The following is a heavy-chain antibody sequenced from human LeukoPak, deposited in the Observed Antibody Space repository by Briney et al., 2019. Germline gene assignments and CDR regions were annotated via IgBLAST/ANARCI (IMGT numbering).Heavy chain of an antibody. CDR3: AKETYYDNSAMPGDY. D-gene: IGHD3-22*01. J-gene: IGHJ4*02. Sequence: GGSLRLSCAASGFTFSSYGMHWVRQAPGKGLEWVAVISYDGSNKYYADSVKGRFTISRDNSKNTLYLQMNSLSTEDTAVYYCAKETYYDNSAMPGDYWGQGTLVTVSS. CDR2: ISYDGSNK. V-gene: IGHV3-30*18. CDR1: GFTFSSYG.